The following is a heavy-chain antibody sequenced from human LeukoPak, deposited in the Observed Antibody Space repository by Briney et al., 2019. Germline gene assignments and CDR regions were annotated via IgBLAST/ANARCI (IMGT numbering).Heavy chain of an antibody. Sequence: PGGSLRLSCAASGFTFSSYGMHWVRQAPGKGLEWVAVIWYDGSNKYYADSVKGRFTISRDNSKNTLYLQMNSLRAEDTAVYYCARDGALWSYYFDYWGQGTLVTVSS. J-gene: IGHJ4*02. V-gene: IGHV3-30*19. CDR1: GFTFSSYG. CDR2: IWYDGSNK. CDR3: ARDGALWSYYFDY. D-gene: IGHD3-10*01.